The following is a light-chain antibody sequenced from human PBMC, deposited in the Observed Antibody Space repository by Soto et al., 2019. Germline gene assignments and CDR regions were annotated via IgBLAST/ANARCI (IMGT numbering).Light chain of an antibody. CDR2: AAS. Sequence: DIQMTQSPSSLSASVGDRVTIICRARQTIKSFLNWYQQKPGKAPKLLIYAASTLQRGVPSRFSGNASGTEFALTISSLQPEDFAIYYCQQSYRPPTFGQGTRLEI. J-gene: IGKJ5*01. CDR1: QTIKSF. CDR3: QQSYRPPT. V-gene: IGKV1-39*01.